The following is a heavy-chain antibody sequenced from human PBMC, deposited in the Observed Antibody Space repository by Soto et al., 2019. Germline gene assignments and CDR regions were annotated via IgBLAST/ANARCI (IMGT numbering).Heavy chain of an antibody. CDR1: GYTFTGYG. Sequence: GASVKVSCKASGYTFTGYGISWVRQAPGQGLEWMGWISAYNGNTNYAQKLQGRVTMTTDTSTSTAYMELRSLRSDDTAVYYCARDWGIWWLRLDYYYGMDVWGQGTTVTVSS. CDR2: ISAYNGNT. CDR3: ARDWGIWWLRLDYYYGMDV. V-gene: IGHV1-18*01. J-gene: IGHJ6*02. D-gene: IGHD5-12*01.